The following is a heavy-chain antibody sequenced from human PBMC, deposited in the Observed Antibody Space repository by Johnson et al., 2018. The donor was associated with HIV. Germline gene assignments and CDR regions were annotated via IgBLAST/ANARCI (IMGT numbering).Heavy chain of an antibody. J-gene: IGHJ3*01. Sequence: QVQLVESGGGVVQPGGSLRLSCAASGLTFSSYGMHWVRQAPGKGLAWVAFIRYDGSNKYYADSVKGRLSISRDNSMNTLYLQMNSLRAEDTAVYYCATFGYTSGWIVTDDAFDVWGHGTLVTVSS. V-gene: IGHV3-30*02. CDR3: ATFGYTSGWIVTDDAFDV. CDR1: GLTFSSYG. CDR2: IRYDGSNK. D-gene: IGHD6-19*01.